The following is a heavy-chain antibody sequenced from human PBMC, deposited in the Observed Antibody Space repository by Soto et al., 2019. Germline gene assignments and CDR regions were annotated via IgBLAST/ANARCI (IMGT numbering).Heavy chain of an antibody. CDR1: GFTFSSYG. CDR3: ARDGARSGWYYYYYSMDV. V-gene: IGHV3-33*01. CDR2: IWYDGRNK. J-gene: IGHJ6*02. Sequence: QVQLVESGGGVVQPGRSLRLSCAASGFTFSSYGMHWVRQAPGKGLEWVAVIWYDGRNKYYADSVKGRFTISRDNSKNTRYLQMNSLRAEDTAVYYCARDGARSGWYYYYYSMDVWGQGTTVTVSS. D-gene: IGHD6-19*01.